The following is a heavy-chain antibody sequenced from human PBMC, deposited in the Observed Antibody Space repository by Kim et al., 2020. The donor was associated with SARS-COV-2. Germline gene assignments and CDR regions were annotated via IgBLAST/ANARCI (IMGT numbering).Heavy chain of an antibody. CDR2: ISSSGSTI. Sequence: GGSLRLSCAASGFTFSSYEMNWVRQAPGKGLEWVSYISSSGSTIYYADSVKGRFTISRDNAKNSLYLQMNSLRAEDTAVYYCARAGYYDFWSGSYYYYMDVWGKGTTVTVSS. V-gene: IGHV3-48*03. CDR3: ARAGYYDFWSGSYYYYMDV. D-gene: IGHD3-3*01. CDR1: GFTFSSYE. J-gene: IGHJ6*03.